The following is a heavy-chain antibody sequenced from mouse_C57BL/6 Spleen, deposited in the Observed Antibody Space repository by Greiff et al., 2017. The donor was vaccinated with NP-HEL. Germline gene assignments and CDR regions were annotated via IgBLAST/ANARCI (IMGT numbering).Heavy chain of an antibody. J-gene: IGHJ3*01. CDR2: IDPSDSYT. D-gene: IGHD2-14*01. CDR3: ARSGVQRTFAY. CDR1: GYTFTSYW. V-gene: IGHV1-50*01. Sequence: QVQLQQPGAELVKPGASVKLSCKASGYTFTSYWMQWVKQRPGQGLEWIGEIDPSDSYTNYNQKFKGKATLTVDTSSSTAYMQLSSLTSEDAAVDYGARSGVQRTFAYWGQGTLVTVSA.